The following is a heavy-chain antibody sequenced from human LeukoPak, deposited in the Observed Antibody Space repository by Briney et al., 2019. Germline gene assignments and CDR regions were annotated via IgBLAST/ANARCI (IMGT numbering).Heavy chain of an antibody. CDR1: GGSFSGYY. CDR2: INHSGST. J-gene: IGHJ6*02. V-gene: IGHV4-34*01. D-gene: IGHD2-21*02. CDR3: ARASYCGGDCPAAGYGMDV. Sequence: SETLSLTCAVYGGSFSGYYWSWIRQPPGKGLEWTGEINHSGSTNYNPSLKSRVTISVDTSKNQFSLKLSSVTAADTAVYYCARASYCGGDCPAAGYGMDVWGQGTTVTVSS.